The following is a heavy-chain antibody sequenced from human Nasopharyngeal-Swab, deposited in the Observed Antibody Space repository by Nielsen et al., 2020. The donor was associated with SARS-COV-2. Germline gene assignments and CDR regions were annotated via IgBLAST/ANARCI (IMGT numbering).Heavy chain of an antibody. CDR1: GGSISSSSYY. CDR3: ANQWLGYFDY. V-gene: IGHV4-39*01. Sequence: GSLRLSCTVSGGSISSSSYYWGWIRQPPGKGLEWIGSIYYSGSTYHNPSLKSRVTISVDTSKNQFSLKLSSVTAADTAVYYCANQWLGYFDYWGQGTLVTVSS. CDR2: IYYSGST. J-gene: IGHJ4*02. D-gene: IGHD6-19*01.